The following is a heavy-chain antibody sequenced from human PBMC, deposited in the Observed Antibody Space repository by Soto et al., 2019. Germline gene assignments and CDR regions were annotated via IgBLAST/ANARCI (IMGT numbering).Heavy chain of an antibody. V-gene: IGHV3-23*01. CDR1: GFTFSSYA. CDR3: AKGDCSSTRCYTPERGFDY. D-gene: IGHD2-2*02. J-gene: IGHJ4*02. CDR2: ISGSGGST. Sequence: GGSLRLSCAASGFTFSSYAMSWVRQAPGKGLEWVSAISGSGGSTYYADSVKGRFTISRDNSKNTLYLQMNSLRAEDTAVYYCAKGDCSSTRCYTPERGFDYWGQGTLVTVSS.